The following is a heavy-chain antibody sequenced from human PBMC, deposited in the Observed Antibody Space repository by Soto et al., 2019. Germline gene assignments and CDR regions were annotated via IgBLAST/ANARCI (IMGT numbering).Heavy chain of an antibody. J-gene: IGHJ4*02. CDR2: IHYNGNT. V-gene: IGHV4-59*11. Sequence: PSETLSLTCTVSGGSISNHSWSWVRQPPGKGLEWIGNIHYNGNTKYNPSLKSRVTMSVDTSMNQFSLKLISVTAADTAKYFCAREGNLGRWLQPLDFWGQGTLVTVSS. CDR3: AREGNLGRWLQPLDF. CDR1: GGSISNHS. D-gene: IGHD5-12*01.